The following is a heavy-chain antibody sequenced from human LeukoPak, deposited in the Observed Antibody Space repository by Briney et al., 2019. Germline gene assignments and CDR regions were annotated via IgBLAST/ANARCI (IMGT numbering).Heavy chain of an antibody. Sequence: GASVKVSCKASGYTFTSYGISWVRQAPGQGLEWMGWISAYNGNTNYAQKLQGRVTMTTDTSTSTAYMELRSLRSDDTAVYYCARYMGKDSPYPPHWFDPWGQGTLVTVSS. J-gene: IGHJ5*02. CDR3: ARYMGKDSPYPPHWFDP. CDR2: ISAYNGNT. D-gene: IGHD7-27*01. V-gene: IGHV1-18*01. CDR1: GYTFTSYG.